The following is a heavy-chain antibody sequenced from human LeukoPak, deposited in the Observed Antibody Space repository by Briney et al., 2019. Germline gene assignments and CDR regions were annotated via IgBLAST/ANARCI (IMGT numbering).Heavy chain of an antibody. CDR2: IKPDGSEK. V-gene: IGHV3-7*01. J-gene: IGHJ4*02. CDR3: ARSRFYFDY. Sequence: GGSLRLSCAASGFTLSTYWMGWVRQAPGKGLEWVAKIKPDGSEKDHVDSVKDRFTISRDNAKNSLYLQLNSLRAEDTAVYYCARSRFYFDYWGQGTLVTVSS. CDR1: GFTLSTYW.